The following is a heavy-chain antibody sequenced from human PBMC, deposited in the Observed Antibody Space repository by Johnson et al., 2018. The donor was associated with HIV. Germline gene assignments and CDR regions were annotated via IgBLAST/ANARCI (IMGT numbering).Heavy chain of an antibody. CDR1: GFTFSNAW. D-gene: IGHD6-13*01. J-gene: IGHJ3*02. CDR3: TTDPIAAAGPDAFDI. V-gene: IGHV3-15*01. Sequence: VQLVESGGGLVQPGGSLRLSCAASGFTFSNAWMSWVRQAPGKALEWVGRIKSKSDGGTSDYAAPVTARFTISRDDSKNTLYLQMNSLKTEDTAVYYCTTDPIAAAGPDAFDIWGQGTMVTVSS. CDR2: IKSKSDGGTS.